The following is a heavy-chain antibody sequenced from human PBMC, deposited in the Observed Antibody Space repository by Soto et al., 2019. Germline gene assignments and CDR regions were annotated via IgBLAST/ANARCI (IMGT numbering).Heavy chain of an antibody. V-gene: IGHV3-48*03. Sequence: LRLSCAASRFTFSTYEMNWVRQAPGKGLEWVSYISTSGSTVYYADSVKGRFTISRDNTRDSLYLQMNSLRDEDTALYYCVRYCSTTLCNGVATRTFDYWGQGTLVTVSS. J-gene: IGHJ4*02. CDR3: VRYCSTTLCNGVATRTFDY. CDR2: ISTSGSTV. D-gene: IGHD2-2*01. CDR1: RFTFSTYE.